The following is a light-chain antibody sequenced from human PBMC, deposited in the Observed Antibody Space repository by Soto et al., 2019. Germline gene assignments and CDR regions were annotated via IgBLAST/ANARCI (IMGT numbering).Light chain of an antibody. CDR1: QSVSSN. CDR2: GAS. Sequence: VLTQSPGTLSLSPGERATLFCRASQSVSSNLAWYQQKPGQAPRLLIYGASTRATGIPARFSGSGSGTEFTLTIDSLQSEDFAVYYCQQYNNWLTWTFGQGTKGDI. J-gene: IGKJ1*01. V-gene: IGKV3-15*01. CDR3: QQYNNWLTWT.